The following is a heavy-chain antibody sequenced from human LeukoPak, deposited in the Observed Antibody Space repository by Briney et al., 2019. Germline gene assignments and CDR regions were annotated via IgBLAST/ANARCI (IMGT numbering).Heavy chain of an antibody. J-gene: IGHJ4*02. CDR2: IYYSGST. V-gene: IGHV4-31*03. Sequence: PSQTLSLTCTVSGGSISSGGYYWSWIRQHPGKGLEWIGYIYYSGSTYYNPSLKSRVTTSVDTSKNQFSLKLSSVTAADTAVYYCARFTTVVTLIDYWGQGTLVTVSS. D-gene: IGHD4-23*01. CDR1: GGSISSGGYY. CDR3: ARFTTVVTLIDY.